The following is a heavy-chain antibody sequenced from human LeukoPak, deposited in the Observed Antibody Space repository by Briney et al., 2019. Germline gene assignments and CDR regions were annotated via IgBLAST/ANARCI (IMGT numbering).Heavy chain of an antibody. Sequence: GESLKISCKGSGYSFTTYWFGWVRQLPGKGLEWMGIIYPGDSDTRYSPSFQGQVTISADKSISTAYLQWSSLKASDTAMYYCASQGGYTSGWLIFDYWGQGTLVTVSS. V-gene: IGHV5-51*01. CDR2: IYPGDSDT. CDR1: GYSFTTYW. J-gene: IGHJ4*02. D-gene: IGHD6-19*01. CDR3: ASQGGYTSGWLIFDY.